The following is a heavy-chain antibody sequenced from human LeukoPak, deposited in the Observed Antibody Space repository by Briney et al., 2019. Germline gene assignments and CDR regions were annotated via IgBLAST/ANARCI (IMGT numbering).Heavy chain of an antibody. CDR3: ARDGDYRFFDY. V-gene: IGHV3-33*01. CDR1: GFTFSSYG. CDR2: IWLDGSNK. J-gene: IGHJ4*02. Sequence: GGSRRLSWAAYGFTFSSYGMHWVRQAPGKGLEWVAVIWLDGSNKYYADSVKGRFTISRDNSKNTLYLQMNSLRAEGTAVYYCARDGDYRFFDYWGQGALVTVSS. D-gene: IGHD4-11*01.